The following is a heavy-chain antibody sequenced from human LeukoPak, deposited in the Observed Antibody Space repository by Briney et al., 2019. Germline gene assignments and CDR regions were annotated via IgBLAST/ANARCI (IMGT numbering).Heavy chain of an antibody. D-gene: IGHD3-22*01. CDR3: ARDSFSDSSGHIDY. J-gene: IGHJ4*02. CDR2: INWNGGST. V-gene: IGHV3-20*01. Sequence: GGSLRLSCAASGFTFDDYGMSWVRQAPGKGLEWVSGINWNGGSTGYADSVEGRFTISRDNAKNSLYLQMNSLRAEDTALYHCARDSFSDSSGHIDYWGQGTLVTVSS. CDR1: GFTFDDYG.